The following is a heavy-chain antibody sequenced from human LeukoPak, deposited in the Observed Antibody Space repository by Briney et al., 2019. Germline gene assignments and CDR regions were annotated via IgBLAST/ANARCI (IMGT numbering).Heavy chain of an antibody. Sequence: ASETLSLTCTVSGGSISSYHWSWIRQSPGKGLEWIGYIYYSGSTNYNPSLKSRVTISLDTSKNQFSLKLISVTAADTAVYYCARAYGGYSSPPYNWLDPWGQGTLVTVSS. J-gene: IGHJ5*02. CDR1: GGSISSYH. CDR3: ARAYGGYSSPPYNWLDP. D-gene: IGHD6-13*01. CDR2: IYYSGST. V-gene: IGHV4-59*01.